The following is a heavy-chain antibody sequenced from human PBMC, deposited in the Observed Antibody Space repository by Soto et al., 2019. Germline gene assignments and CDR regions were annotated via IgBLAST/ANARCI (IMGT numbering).Heavy chain of an antibody. CDR3: QMTAYEIWSGYWGPGYFDF. J-gene: IGHJ4*02. Sequence: GESLKISCKASGYSFTSYWIGWVRQMPGKGLELMGIIYPEDSDTRYSPSFRGQVTISADKSISTAYLQWSSLKASASAIFFKQMTAYEIWSGYWGPGYFDFWGQGTLVTVSS. V-gene: IGHV5-51*01. CDR2: IYPEDSDT. CDR1: GYSFTSYW. D-gene: IGHD3-9*01.